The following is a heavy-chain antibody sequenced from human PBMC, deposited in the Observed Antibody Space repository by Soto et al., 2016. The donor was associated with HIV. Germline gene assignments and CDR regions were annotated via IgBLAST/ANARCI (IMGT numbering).Heavy chain of an antibody. CDR1: GFTFSSYS. Sequence: EVQLVESGEAWSSLGVPSRLSCAASGFTFSSYSMNWVRQAPGKGLEWVSSISSSSSYIYYADSVKGRFTISRDNAKNSLYLQMNSLRAEDTAVYYCARTGGWYQLLSAFDIWGQGTMVTVSS. D-gene: IGHD2-2*01. J-gene: IGHJ3*02. V-gene: IGHV3-21*01. CDR2: ISSSSSYI. CDR3: ARTGGWYQLLSAFDI.